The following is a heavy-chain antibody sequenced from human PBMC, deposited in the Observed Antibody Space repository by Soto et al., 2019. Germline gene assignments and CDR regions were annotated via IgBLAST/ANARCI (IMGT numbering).Heavy chain of an antibody. Sequence: GGSLRLSCAASGFTFNSYAMSWVRQAPGKGLEWVSAISGSGGSAYYADSVKGRFTISRDNSKNTLYLQMNSLRAEDTALYYCARSISNVAVGGKPAYWGQGTLVTVSS. CDR3: ARSISNVAVGGKPAY. D-gene: IGHD6-19*01. CDR2: ISGSGGSA. V-gene: IGHV3-23*01. CDR1: GFTFNSYA. J-gene: IGHJ4*02.